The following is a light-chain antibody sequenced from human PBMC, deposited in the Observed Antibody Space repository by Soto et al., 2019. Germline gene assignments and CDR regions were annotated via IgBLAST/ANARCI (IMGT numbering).Light chain of an antibody. V-gene: IGLV2-18*02. CDR2: EVS. J-gene: IGLJ1*01. CDR1: SSDVGSYNR. CDR3: SSFTSSTTYV. Sequence: QSALTQPPSVYGSPGQSVAVSCTGTSSDVGSYNRVSWYQQPPGTAPKLMIYEVSNRPSGVPDRFSGSKSGNTASLTISGLQAEDEADYYCSSFTSSTTYVFGTGTQLTVL.